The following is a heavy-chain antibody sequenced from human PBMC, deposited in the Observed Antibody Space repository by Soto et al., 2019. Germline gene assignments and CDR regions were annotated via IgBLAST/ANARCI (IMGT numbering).Heavy chain of an antibody. CDR2: IDPSDSYT. CDR1: GYSFTSYW. D-gene: IGHD1-26*01. CDR3: ASRSPLGGSYTSYYYGMDV. J-gene: IGHJ6*02. V-gene: IGHV5-10-1*01. Sequence: GESLKISCKGSGYSFTSYWISWVRQMPGKGLEWMGRIDPSDSYTNYSPSFQGHVTISADKSISTAYLQWSSLKASDTAMYYCASRSPLGGSYTSYYYGMDVWGQGTKVTGSS.